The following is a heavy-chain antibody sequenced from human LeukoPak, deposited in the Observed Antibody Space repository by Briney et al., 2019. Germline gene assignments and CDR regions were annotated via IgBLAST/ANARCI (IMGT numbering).Heavy chain of an antibody. Sequence: PGGCLRLSCAPSGNYWMHWVRQAPGKGLVWVSHINSDGSWTSYADSVKGRFTISKDNSKNTLYLQMNSLRAEDTAVYYCAKPGSGSYFTHNCFDPWGQGALVTVSS. CDR1: GNYW. D-gene: IGHD1-26*01. V-gene: IGHV3-74*01. CDR3: AKPGSGSYFTHNCFDP. CDR2: INSDGSWT. J-gene: IGHJ5*02.